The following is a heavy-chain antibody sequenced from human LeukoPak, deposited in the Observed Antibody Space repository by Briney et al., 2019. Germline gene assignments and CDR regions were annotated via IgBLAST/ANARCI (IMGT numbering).Heavy chain of an antibody. J-gene: IGHJ4*02. CDR1: GYTFTSYG. D-gene: IGHD2-21*02. Sequence: ASVKVSCKASGYTFTSYGISWVRQAPGKGLEWMGGFDPEDGETIYAQKFQGRVTMTEDTSTDTAYMELSSLRSEDTAVYYCATGFLGTAVDYWGQGTLVTVSS. CDR2: FDPEDGET. V-gene: IGHV1-24*01. CDR3: ATGFLGTAVDY.